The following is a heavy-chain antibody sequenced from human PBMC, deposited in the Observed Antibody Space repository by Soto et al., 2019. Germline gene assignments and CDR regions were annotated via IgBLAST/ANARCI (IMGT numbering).Heavy chain of an antibody. Sequence: SVKVSCKASGGTFSNYPIAWVRQAPGQGLEWVGAIVPIFGTRNYAQNFQGRVTLSADESASTAYMELSSLASADTALYYCARPRTVATTKGYDFWGQGTQVTVSS. J-gene: IGHJ4*02. D-gene: IGHD1-1*01. CDR1: GGTFSNYP. CDR2: IVPIFGTR. CDR3: ARPRTVATTKGYDF. V-gene: IGHV1-69*13.